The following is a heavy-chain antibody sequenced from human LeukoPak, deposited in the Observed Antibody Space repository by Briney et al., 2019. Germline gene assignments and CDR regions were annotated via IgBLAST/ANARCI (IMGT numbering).Heavy chain of an antibody. V-gene: IGHV4-4*07. Sequence: PSETLSLTCTVSGDSISSYYWSWIRQSAGRGLEWIGRLHSSGTTNYNPHLESRVTMSVDTSKNQFSLMLSSVTAADTAIYYCARDSDYHASGHDYWGQGTLVTVSS. CDR1: GDSISSYY. D-gene: IGHD3-10*01. CDR2: LHSSGTT. CDR3: ARDSDYHASGHDY. J-gene: IGHJ4*02.